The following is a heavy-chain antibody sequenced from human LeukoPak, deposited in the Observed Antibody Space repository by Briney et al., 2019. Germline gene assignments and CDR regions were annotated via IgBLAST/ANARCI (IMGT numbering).Heavy chain of an antibody. CDR3: ARVTVGASWFDY. Sequence: SGTLSLTCTVSGGSFSSGSYYWSWIRQPPGKGLEWIGYIYYSGSTNYNPSLKSRVTISVDTSKNQFSLKLSSVTAADTAVYYCARVTVGASWFDYWGQGTLVTVSS. V-gene: IGHV4-61*01. D-gene: IGHD1-26*01. CDR2: IYYSGST. J-gene: IGHJ4*02. CDR1: GGSFSSGSYY.